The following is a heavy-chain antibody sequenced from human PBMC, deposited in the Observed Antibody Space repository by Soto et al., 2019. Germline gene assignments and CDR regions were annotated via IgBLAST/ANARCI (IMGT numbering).Heavy chain of an antibody. CDR2: ISYDGSKK. CDR1: GFTFSNNG. Sequence: QVQLVESGGGVVQPGRSLRLSCVASGFTFSNNGIHWVRQAPGKGLEWVAVISYDGSKKYYADSVKGRFTISRDNSKNTLYLQMNSLRAEHTAVYYCAMDLYGGSARFDYWGQATLVTVSS. D-gene: IGHD2-15*01. CDR3: AMDLYGGSARFDY. J-gene: IGHJ4*02. V-gene: IGHV3-30*03.